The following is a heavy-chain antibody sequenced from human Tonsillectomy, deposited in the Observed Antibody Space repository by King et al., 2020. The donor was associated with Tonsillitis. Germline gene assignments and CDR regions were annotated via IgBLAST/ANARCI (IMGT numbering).Heavy chain of an antibody. CDR3: AKELGGGYSYGMDV. D-gene: IGHD5-18*01. CDR1: GFTFSSYA. Sequence: VQLVESGGGVVQPGRSLRLSCAASGFTFSSYAMHWVRQAPGKGLEWVAVISSDGSHKYYADSVKGRFTISRDNSKNTLNLQMNSLRAEDTAMYYCAKELGGGYSYGMDVWGQGTTVTVSS. CDR2: ISSDGSHK. V-gene: IGHV3-30*04. J-gene: IGHJ6*02.